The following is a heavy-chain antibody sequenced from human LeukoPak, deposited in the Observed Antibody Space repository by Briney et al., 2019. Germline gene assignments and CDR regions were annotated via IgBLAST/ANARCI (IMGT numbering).Heavy chain of an antibody. CDR2: IYHSGST. V-gene: IGHV4-38-2*01. Sequence: SETLSLTCAVSGYSISSGYYWGWIRQPPGKGLEWIGSIYHSGSTYYNPSLKSRVTISVDTSKNQFSLKLSSVTAADTAVYYCARLSRKGYWGQGTLDTVSS. J-gene: IGHJ4*02. CDR3: ARLSRKGY. CDR1: GYSISSGYY.